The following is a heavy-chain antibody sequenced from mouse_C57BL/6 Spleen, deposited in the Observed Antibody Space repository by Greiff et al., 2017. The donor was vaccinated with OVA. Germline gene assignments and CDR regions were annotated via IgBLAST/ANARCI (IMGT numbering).Heavy chain of an antibody. J-gene: IGHJ4*01. Sequence: ESGPGLVKPSQSLSLTCSVTGYSITSGYYWHWIRQFPGNKLEWMGYISYDGSNNYNPSLKNRISITRDTSKNQFFLKLNSVTTEDTATYYCARERGYYYAMDYWGQGTSVTVSS. D-gene: IGHD2-2*01. V-gene: IGHV3-6*01. CDR2: ISYDGSN. CDR3: ARERGYYYAMDY. CDR1: GYSITSGYY.